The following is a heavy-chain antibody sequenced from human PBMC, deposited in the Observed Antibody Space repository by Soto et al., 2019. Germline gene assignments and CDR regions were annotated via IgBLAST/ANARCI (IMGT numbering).Heavy chain of an antibody. D-gene: IGHD2-15*01. J-gene: IGHJ6*02. V-gene: IGHV1-46*01. Sequence: ASVKVSCKASGYTFTSYYMHWVRQAPGQGXEWMGIINPSGGSTSYAQKFQGRVTMTRDTSTSTVYMELSSLRSEDTAVYYCARDWYRSGGSCYPSQTTYYYCGMDVWGQGTTVTVSS. CDR2: INPSGGST. CDR3: ARDWYRSGGSCYPSQTTYYYCGMDV. CDR1: GYTFTSYY.